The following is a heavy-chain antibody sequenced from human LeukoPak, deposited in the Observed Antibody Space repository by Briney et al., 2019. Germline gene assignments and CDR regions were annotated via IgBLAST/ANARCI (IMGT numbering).Heavy chain of an antibody. Sequence: SETLSLTCTVSGGSISSSSYYWGWIRQPPGKGLEWIGGIYYSGSTYYNPSLKSRVTISVDTSKNQFSLKLSSVTAADTAVYYCARSDIVVVLRWLVPPGYWGQGTLVTVSS. CDR3: ARSDIVVVLRWLVPPGY. D-gene: IGHD2-2*01. V-gene: IGHV4-39*07. CDR1: GGSISSSSYY. J-gene: IGHJ4*02. CDR2: IYYSGST.